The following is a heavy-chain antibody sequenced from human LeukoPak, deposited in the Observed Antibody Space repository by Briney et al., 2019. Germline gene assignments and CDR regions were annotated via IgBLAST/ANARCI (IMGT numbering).Heavy chain of an antibody. D-gene: IGHD6-19*01. CDR1: GFTFSSYS. CDR3: AKVRAPSGWFNSDY. Sequence: GGSLRLSCAASGFTFSSYSMNWVRQAPGKGLEWVSSISSSSSYIYYADSVKGRFTIPRDNAKNSLYLRMNSLRAEDTAAYHCAKVRAPSGWFNSDYWGQGTLVTVSS. J-gene: IGHJ4*02. CDR2: ISSSSSYI. V-gene: IGHV3-21*04.